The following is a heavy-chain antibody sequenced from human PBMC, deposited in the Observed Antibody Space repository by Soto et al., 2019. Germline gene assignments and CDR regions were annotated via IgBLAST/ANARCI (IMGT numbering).Heavy chain of an antibody. V-gene: IGHV3-23*01. CDR1: AFTFSRNA. CDR3: AKQRADFGSGSDTFYFDN. J-gene: IGHJ4*02. Sequence: EVQLLESGGGLVQPGGSLRISCLASAFTFSRNAMSWVRQAPGKGLEWVSAISASGGTTYSADSVKGRFAVSRDNSNNTLYLQMDSLSAEDTVVYYCAKQRADFGSGSDTFYFDNWGQGSLVTVSS. D-gene: IGHD3-10*01. CDR2: ISASGGTT.